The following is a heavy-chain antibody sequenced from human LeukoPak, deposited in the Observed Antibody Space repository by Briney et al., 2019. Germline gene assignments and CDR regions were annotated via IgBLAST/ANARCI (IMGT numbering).Heavy chain of an antibody. J-gene: IGHJ4*02. D-gene: IGHD6-19*01. V-gene: IGHV3-23*01. Sequence: PPGGSLRLSCAASGFTFGNYAIYWVRQAPGKGLEWVSGISGSGGDTYFADSVKGRFTISRDHSKNTVFLQMDSLRAEDTAVYYCAKTTAGNSSGRYPGWPVDYWGQGTLVTVSS. CDR3: AKTTAGNSSGRYPGWPVDY. CDR1: GFTFGNYA. CDR2: ISGSGGDT.